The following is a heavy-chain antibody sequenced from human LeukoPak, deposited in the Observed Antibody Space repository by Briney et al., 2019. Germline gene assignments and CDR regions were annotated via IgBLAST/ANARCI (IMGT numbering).Heavy chain of an antibody. Sequence: ASVKVSCKASGYTFTGYYMHWVRQAPGQGLEWMGWINPNSGGTNYAQKFQGRVTMTRDTSISKAYMELSRLRSDDTAVYYCARGPFAAAALVEDYWGQGTLVTVSS. V-gene: IGHV1-2*02. CDR2: INPNSGGT. CDR1: GYTFTGYY. D-gene: IGHD6-13*01. J-gene: IGHJ4*02. CDR3: ARGPFAAAALVEDY.